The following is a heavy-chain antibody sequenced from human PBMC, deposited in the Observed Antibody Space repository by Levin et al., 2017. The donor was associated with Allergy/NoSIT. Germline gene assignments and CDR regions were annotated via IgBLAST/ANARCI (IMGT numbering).Heavy chain of an antibody. CDR1: GYTFTGYY. J-gene: IGHJ6*02. CDR2: INPNSGGT. D-gene: IGHD3-22*01. CDR3: ASPSRTPYYYDSSGSRQTTYYYYGMDV. Sequence: PAASVKVSCKASGYTFTGYYMHWVRQAPGQGLEGMGWINPNSGGTNYAQKFQGRVTMTRDTSISTAYMELSRLRSDDTAVYYCASPSRTPYYYDSSGSRQTTYYYYGMDVWGQGTTVTVSS. V-gene: IGHV1-2*02.